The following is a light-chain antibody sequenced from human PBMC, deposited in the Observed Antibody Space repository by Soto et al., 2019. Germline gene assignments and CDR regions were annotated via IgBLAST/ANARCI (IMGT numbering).Light chain of an antibody. V-gene: IGKV3-11*01. J-gene: IGKJ5*01. CDR1: QSVTNT. Sequence: EIVLTQSPGTLSLSPGERASLSCRASQSVTNTLAWYQHKPGQAPRLLISYASRGATGIPSRFSGSGSGTDFTLTISSLEPEDFAVYYCQQRNSWPPTFTFGQGTRLEIK. CDR3: QQRNSWPPTFT. CDR2: YAS.